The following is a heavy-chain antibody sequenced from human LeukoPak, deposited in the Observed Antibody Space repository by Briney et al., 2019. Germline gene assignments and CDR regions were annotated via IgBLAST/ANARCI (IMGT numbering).Heavy chain of an antibody. D-gene: IGHD1-1*01. CDR1: GFTFSSYS. CDR2: ISSSSSYI. V-gene: IGHV3-21*01. Sequence: GGSLRLSCAASGFTFSSYSMNWVRQAPGKGLEWVSSISSSSSYIFYADSVKGRFTISRDNAKNSLYLQMNSLRAEDTAVYYCARALRRPLDDYWGQGTLVTVSS. CDR3: ARALRRPLDDY. J-gene: IGHJ4*02.